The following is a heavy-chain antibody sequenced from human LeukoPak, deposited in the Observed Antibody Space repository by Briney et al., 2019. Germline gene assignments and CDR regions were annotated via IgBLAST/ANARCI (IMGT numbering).Heavy chain of an antibody. CDR2: ISGSGGST. CDR3: AREESTERIHALDP. J-gene: IGHJ5*02. Sequence: PGGTLRLSCAASGFTFSSYGMSWVRQAPGKGLEWVSAISGSGGSTYYADSVKGRFTISRDNSKNTLYLQMNTLRVEDTAVYYCAREESTERIHALDPWGQGTLVTVSA. CDR1: GFTFSSYG. V-gene: IGHV3-23*01. D-gene: IGHD1-1*01.